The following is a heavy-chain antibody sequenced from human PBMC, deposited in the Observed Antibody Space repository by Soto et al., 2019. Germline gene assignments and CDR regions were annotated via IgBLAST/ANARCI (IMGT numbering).Heavy chain of an antibody. J-gene: IGHJ4*01. CDR3: ARGHKYENGGYQYFDY. CDR1: GFTFSDYY. V-gene: IGHV3-11*06. Sequence: QVQLVESGGGLVKPGGSLRLSCAASGFTFSDYYMTWIRQAPGKGLQWVSFISGSRNYTDYADSVKGRFTISRDNAKKSLYLAMNSLRVEDTAVYYCARGHKYENGGYQYFDYWGQGTLVTVAS. CDR2: ISGSRNYT. D-gene: IGHD2-8*01.